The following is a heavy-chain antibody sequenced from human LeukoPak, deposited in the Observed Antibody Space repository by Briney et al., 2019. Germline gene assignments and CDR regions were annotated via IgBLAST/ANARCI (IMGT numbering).Heavy chain of an antibody. CDR2: ISGSSSYI. D-gene: IGHD3-22*01. J-gene: IGHJ5*02. Sequence: PGRSLRLSCAASGFTFSSSGMHWVRQAPGKGLEWVSSISGSSSYIYYADSVKGRFTISRDNAKNSLYLQMNSLRAEDTAVYYCARDVYYYDSSGFDPWGQGTLVTVSS. CDR3: ARDVYYYDSSGFDP. CDR1: GFTFSSSG. V-gene: IGHV3-21*01.